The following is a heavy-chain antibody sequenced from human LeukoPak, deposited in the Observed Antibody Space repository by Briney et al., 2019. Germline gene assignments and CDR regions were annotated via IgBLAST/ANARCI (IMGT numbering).Heavy chain of an antibody. J-gene: IGHJ5*02. CDR2: VYDTGAT. D-gene: IGHD1/OR15-1a*01. CDR1: GGSISGYY. V-gene: IGHV4-59*08. Sequence: SETLSLTCTVSGGSISGYYWSWIRQPPGKRLEWIGYVYDTGATNYNPSLKSRFTISIDTSKNQFSLYLSSVTAADTAVYYCARLPLIATTRGGFDPWGQGTLVTVSS. CDR3: ARLPLIATTRGGFDP.